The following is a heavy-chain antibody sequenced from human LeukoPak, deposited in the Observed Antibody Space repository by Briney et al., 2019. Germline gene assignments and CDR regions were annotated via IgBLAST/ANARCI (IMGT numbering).Heavy chain of an antibody. D-gene: IGHD3-3*01. CDR2: IYSSGST. CDR3: AREHDQNWFDP. J-gene: IGHJ5*02. CDR1: GDSISGYY. Sequence: SETLSLTCTVSGDSISGYYWNWIRQPAEKGLEWIGHIYSSGSTNYNPSLKSRVTMSLDTSKNQFSLKLSSVTAADTAVYYCAREHDQNWFDPWGQGTLVTVSS. V-gene: IGHV4-4*07.